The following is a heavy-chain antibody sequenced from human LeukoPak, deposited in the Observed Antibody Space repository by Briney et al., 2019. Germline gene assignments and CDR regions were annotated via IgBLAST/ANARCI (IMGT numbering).Heavy chain of an antibody. J-gene: IGHJ5*02. CDR3: GRVTYGSGTYYKGWFDP. V-gene: IGHV3-53*01. CDR1: GFNVSSNY. CDR2: IYSSGDT. Sequence: GGSLRLSCAASGFNVSSNYMSWVSQAPGKGLEWGSVIYSSGDTYYADSVKGRCTISRDNTKNMLYHQMNGLRAEDTAVYYCGRVTYGSGTYYKGWFDPWGQGTLVTVSS. D-gene: IGHD3-10*01.